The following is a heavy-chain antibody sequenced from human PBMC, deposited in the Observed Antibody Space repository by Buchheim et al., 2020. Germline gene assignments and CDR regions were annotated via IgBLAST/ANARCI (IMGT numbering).Heavy chain of an antibody. J-gene: IGHJ4*02. CDR3: ARDWSLYSTGWYPGY. CDR2: IKQDGSEK. Sequence: EVQLVESGGGLVQPGGSLRLSCAASGFTFSSYWMSWVSQAPGKGPEWVANIKQDGSEKYYVDSVKGRCTISRDNAKNSLYLQMNSLRAEDTAVYYCARDWSLYSTGWYPGYWGQGTL. V-gene: IGHV3-7*01. D-gene: IGHD6-19*01. CDR1: GFTFSSYW.